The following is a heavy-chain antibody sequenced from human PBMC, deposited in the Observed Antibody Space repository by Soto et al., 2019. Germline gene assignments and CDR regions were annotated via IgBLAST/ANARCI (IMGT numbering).Heavy chain of an antibody. J-gene: IGHJ6*03. Sequence: ASVKVSCKASGYTFTSHGISWVRQAPGQGLEWMGWISAYNGNTNYAQKLQGRVTMTTDTSTSTAYMELRSLRSDDTAVYYCARDGSGHNYYYYMDVWGKGTTVTVS. D-gene: IGHD2-2*03. CDR1: GYTFTSHG. CDR2: ISAYNGNT. V-gene: IGHV1-18*01. CDR3: ARDGSGHNYYYYMDV.